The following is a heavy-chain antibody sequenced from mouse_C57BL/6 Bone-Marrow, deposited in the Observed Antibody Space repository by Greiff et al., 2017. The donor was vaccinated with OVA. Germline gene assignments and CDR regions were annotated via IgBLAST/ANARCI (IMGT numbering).Heavy chain of an antibody. CDR2: INPSTGGT. CDR1: GYSFTGYY. D-gene: IGHD2-5*01. J-gene: IGHJ1*03. V-gene: IGHV1-42*01. Sequence: EVQLQQSGPELVKPGASVKISCKASGYSFTGYYMNWVKQSPEKSLEWIGEINPSTGGTTYNQKFKAKATLTVDKSSSTAYMQLKSLTSEDSAVYYCERERSYYSSYDWYFDVWGTGTTVTVSS. CDR3: ERERSYYSSYDWYFDV.